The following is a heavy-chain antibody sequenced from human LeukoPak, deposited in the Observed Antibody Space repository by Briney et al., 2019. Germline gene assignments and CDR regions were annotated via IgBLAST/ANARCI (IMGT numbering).Heavy chain of an antibody. CDR1: GVSFTSYY. V-gene: IGHV4-59*01. CDR3: ARRAIVDWYFDL. Sequence: SETLSLACTMSGVSFTSYYWSGIRQPPGKGLEWIGYIYYSGSNSGSTNYHPSLKSRVTISLDTSKDLYSLKLRSVTAADTAVYYCARRAIVDWYFDLWGRGTLVTVSS. J-gene: IGHJ2*01. D-gene: IGHD1-26*01. CDR2: IYYSGSNSGST.